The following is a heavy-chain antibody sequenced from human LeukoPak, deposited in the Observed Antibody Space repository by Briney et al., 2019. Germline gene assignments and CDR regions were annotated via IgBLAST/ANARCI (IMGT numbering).Heavy chain of an antibody. Sequence: GGSLRLSCAASGFTFSSYAMSWVRQAPGKGLEWVSAIIGSGGSTYYADSVKGRFTISRDNSKNTLYLQMNSLRAEDTAVYYCAKDRYYYDSSGYPLDYWGQGTLVTVSS. CDR2: IIGSGGST. V-gene: IGHV3-23*01. D-gene: IGHD3-22*01. CDR1: GFTFSSYA. CDR3: AKDRYYYDSSGYPLDY. J-gene: IGHJ4*02.